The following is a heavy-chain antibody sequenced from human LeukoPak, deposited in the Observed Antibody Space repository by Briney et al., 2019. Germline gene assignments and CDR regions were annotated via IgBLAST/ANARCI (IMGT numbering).Heavy chain of an antibody. CDR3: ASRGVDIVVVPAATYNWLDP. D-gene: IGHD2-2*03. CDR2: INHSGST. J-gene: IGHJ5*02. V-gene: IGHV4-34*01. Sequence: SETLSLTCAVYGRSFSGYYWSWIRQPPGKGLEWIGEINHSGSTNYNPSLKSRVTISVDTSKNQFSLKLSSVTAADTAVYYCASRGVDIVVVPAATYNWLDPWGQGTLVTVSS. CDR1: GRSFSGYY.